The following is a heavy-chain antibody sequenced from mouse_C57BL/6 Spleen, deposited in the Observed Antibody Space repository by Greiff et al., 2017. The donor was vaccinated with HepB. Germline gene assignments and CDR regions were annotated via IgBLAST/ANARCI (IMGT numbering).Heavy chain of an antibody. CDR3: ARQEEVDY. J-gene: IGHJ4*01. Sequence: EVQLVESGGDLVKPGGSLKLSCAASGFTFSSYGMSWVRQTPDKRLEWVATISSGGSYTYYPDSVKGRFTISRDNAKNTLYLQMSSLKSEDTAMYYCARQEEVDYWGQGTSVTVSS. V-gene: IGHV5-6*01. CDR2: ISSGGSYT. CDR1: GFTFSSYG.